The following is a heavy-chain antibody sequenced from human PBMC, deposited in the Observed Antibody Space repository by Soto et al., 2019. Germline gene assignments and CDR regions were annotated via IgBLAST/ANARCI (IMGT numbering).Heavy chain of an antibody. J-gene: IGHJ6*02. V-gene: IGHV4-39*01. Sequence: TLSLTCPVSRAPITSSSYSWGWIRHPPGKGLEWIGSIYYSGSTYYNPSLKSRVTISVDTSKNQFSLKLSSVTAADTAVYYCACIFSGGYGYGFYYYGMDVWGQGT. CDR2: IYYSGST. CDR3: ACIFSGGYGYGFYYYGMDV. D-gene: IGHD5-18*01. CDR1: RAPITSSSYS.